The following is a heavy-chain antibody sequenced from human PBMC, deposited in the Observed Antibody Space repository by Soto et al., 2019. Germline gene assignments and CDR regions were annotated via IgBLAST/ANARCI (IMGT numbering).Heavy chain of an antibody. CDR2: ISAYNGNT. CDR3: ARGPMITIFGVVSTDWFDP. Sequence: ASVKVSCKASGYTFTSYGISWVRQAPGQGLEWMGWISAYNGNTSYAQKLQGRVTMTTDTSTSTAYMELRSLRSDDTAVYYCARGPMITIFGVVSTDWFDPWGQGTLVTVSS. J-gene: IGHJ5*02. D-gene: IGHD3-3*01. V-gene: IGHV1-18*04. CDR1: GYTFTSYG.